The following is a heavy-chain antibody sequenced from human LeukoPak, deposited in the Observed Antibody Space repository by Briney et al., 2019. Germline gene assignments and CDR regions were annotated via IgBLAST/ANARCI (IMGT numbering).Heavy chain of an antibody. Sequence: SVKVSCKASGGTLNSDTLSWVRQAPGQGLEWVGRVIPVLGVTNYAQNFQARVTITADKTTGTTHMELSSLKSEDTAMYYCASCAGSGCYTEAFAIWGQGTLVIVSS. V-gene: IGHV1-69*02. J-gene: IGHJ3*02. CDR2: VIPVLGVT. CDR3: ASCAGSGCYTEAFAI. D-gene: IGHD2-2*02. CDR1: GGTLNSDT.